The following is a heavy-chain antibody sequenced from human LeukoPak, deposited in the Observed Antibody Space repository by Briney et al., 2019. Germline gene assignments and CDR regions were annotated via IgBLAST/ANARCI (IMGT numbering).Heavy chain of an antibody. J-gene: IGHJ2*01. CDR2: ISVDGSGA. CDR1: GFTFGSYA. D-gene: IGHD2-15*01. Sequence: GGSLRLSCAASGFTFGSYAMSWVRQAPGKGLEWVSAISVDGSGAWYAGSVRGRSTISRDNSKSTVYLQMNSLTADDTAVYFCARDYFSRAAVLGYFDLWGRGTLVTVSS. V-gene: IGHV3-23*01. CDR3: ARDYFSRAAVLGYFDL.